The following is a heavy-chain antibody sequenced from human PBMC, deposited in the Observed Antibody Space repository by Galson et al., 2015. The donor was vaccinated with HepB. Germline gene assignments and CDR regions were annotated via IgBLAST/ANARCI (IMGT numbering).Heavy chain of an antibody. CDR3: ASGDYYDSSGGNWFDP. J-gene: IGHJ5*02. CDR1: GFTFSSYS. CDR2: ISSSSSYI. D-gene: IGHD3-22*01. V-gene: IGHV3-21*01. Sequence: SLRLSCAASGFTFSSYSMNWVRQAPGKGLEWVSSISSSSSYIYYADSVKGRFTISRDNAKNSLYLQMNSLRAEDTAVYYCASGDYYDSSGGNWFDPWGQGTLVTVSS.